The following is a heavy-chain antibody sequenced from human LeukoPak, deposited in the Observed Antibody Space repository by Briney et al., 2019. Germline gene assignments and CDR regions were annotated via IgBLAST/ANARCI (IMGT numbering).Heavy chain of an antibody. D-gene: IGHD1-26*01. CDR1: GYTFTGYY. CDR2: INPNSGGT. CDR3: ARDMSGSYQDNWFDP. V-gene: IGHV1-2*02. J-gene: IGHJ5*02. Sequence: ASVKVSCKASGYTFTGYYMNCVRQAPGQGLEWMGWINPNSGGTNYAQKFQGRVTMTRDTSISTAYMELSRLRSDDTAVYYCARDMSGSYQDNWFDPWGQGTLVTVSS.